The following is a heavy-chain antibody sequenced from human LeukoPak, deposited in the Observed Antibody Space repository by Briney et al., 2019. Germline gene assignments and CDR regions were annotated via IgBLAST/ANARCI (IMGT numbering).Heavy chain of an antibody. CDR3: ARQGVAGPFAQRAQSLDYYYYYYMDV. CDR1: GYSFTSYW. Sequence: GESLKISCKGSGYSFTSYWIGWVRQMPGKGLEWMGIIYPGDSGTRYSPSFQGQVTISADKSISTAYLQWSSLKASDTAMYYCARQGVAGPFAQRAQSLDYYYYYYMDVWGKGTTVTVSS. J-gene: IGHJ6*03. D-gene: IGHD6-19*01. CDR2: IYPGDSGT. V-gene: IGHV5-51*01.